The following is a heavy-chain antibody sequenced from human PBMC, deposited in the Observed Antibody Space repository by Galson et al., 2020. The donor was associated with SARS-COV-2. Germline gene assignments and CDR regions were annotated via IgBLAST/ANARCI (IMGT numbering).Heavy chain of an antibody. CDR2: ISYDGSNK. CDR1: GFTFSSYA. V-gene: IGHV3-30*04. D-gene: IGHD1-26*01. Sequence: GESLKISCAASGFTFSSYAMHWVRQAPGKGLEWVAVISYDGSNKYYADSVKGRFTISRDNSKNTLYLQMNSLRAEDTAVYYCAREGIVGATDTFDYWGQGTLVTVSS. J-gene: IGHJ4*02. CDR3: AREGIVGATDTFDY.